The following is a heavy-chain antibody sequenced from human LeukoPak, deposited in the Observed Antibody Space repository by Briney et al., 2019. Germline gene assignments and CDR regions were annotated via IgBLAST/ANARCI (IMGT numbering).Heavy chain of an antibody. Sequence: SGRSLRLSCAASGFTFSSYGMHWVRQAPGKGLEWVAVIWYDGSNKYYADSVEGRFTISRDNSKNTLYLQMNSLRAEDTAVYYCARDGVAAAGIGPEKYYFDYWGQGTLVTVSS. CDR1: GFTFSSYG. V-gene: IGHV3-33*01. J-gene: IGHJ4*02. CDR3: ARDGVAAAGIGPEKYYFDY. D-gene: IGHD6-13*01. CDR2: IWYDGSNK.